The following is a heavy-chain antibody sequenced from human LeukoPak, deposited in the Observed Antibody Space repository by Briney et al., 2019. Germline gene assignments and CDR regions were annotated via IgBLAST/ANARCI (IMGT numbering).Heavy chain of an antibody. CDR2: IIGSSGAT. D-gene: IGHD2-15*01. J-gene: IGHJ4*02. CDR1: GFTFSSYS. V-gene: IGHV3-23*01. CDR3: AKEGDRGFVVADYFDY. Sequence: PGGSLRLSCAASGFTFSSYSMAWVRQAPGKGLEWGSIIIGSSGATFYADSVKGRFTISGDNSKNTLYLEMSRLRAEDTAVYYCAKEGDRGFVVADYFDYWGQATLVTVSS.